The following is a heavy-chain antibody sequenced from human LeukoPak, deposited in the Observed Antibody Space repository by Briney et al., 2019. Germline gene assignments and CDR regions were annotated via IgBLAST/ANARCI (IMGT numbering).Heavy chain of an antibody. V-gene: IGHV3-30*18. J-gene: IGHJ4*02. CDR3: AKDGHDYYFDY. Sequence: PGGSLRLSCAASGFTFSSYGMHWVRQAPGKGLEWVAVISYDGSNKYYADSVKGRFTISRDNSKNTLYLHMNSLRAEDTAVYYCAKDGHDYYFDYWGQGTLVTVSS. CDR1: GFTFSSYG. D-gene: IGHD1-1*01. CDR2: ISYDGSNK.